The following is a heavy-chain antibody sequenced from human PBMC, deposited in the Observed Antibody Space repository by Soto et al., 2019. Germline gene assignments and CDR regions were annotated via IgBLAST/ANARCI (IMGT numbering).Heavy chain of an antibody. CDR2: ISGSGGST. CDR3: AKDQSSYYDTSGFC. CDR1: GCTFSSYA. D-gene: IGHD3-22*01. J-gene: IGHJ4*02. Sequence: GGSLRLSWAASGCTFSSYAMSLVRQAPGKGLEWVSAISGSGGSTYYADSVKGRFTISRDNSKNTLYLQMNSLRAEDTAVYYCAKDQSSYYDTSGFCWGQGTLVTVSS. V-gene: IGHV3-23*01.